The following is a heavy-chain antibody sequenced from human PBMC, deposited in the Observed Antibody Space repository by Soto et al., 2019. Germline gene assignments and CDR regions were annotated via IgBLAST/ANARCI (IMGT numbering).Heavy chain of an antibody. Sequence: EVQLLESGGGLVQPGGSLRLSCAASGFTFSTYTMSWVRQAPGKGMECVSAISGTGGSSSYTDSVKGRFTISRDNSKNMLYLQMDSLRAEDTARYYCAKRAVAGRNWYFDLWGRGTLVTVSS. CDR1: GFTFSTYT. D-gene: IGHD6-19*01. CDR3: AKRAVAGRNWYFDL. J-gene: IGHJ2*01. CDR2: ISGTGGSS. V-gene: IGHV3-23*01.